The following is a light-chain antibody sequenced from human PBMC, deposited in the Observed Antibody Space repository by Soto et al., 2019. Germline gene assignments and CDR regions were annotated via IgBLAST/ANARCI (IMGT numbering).Light chain of an antibody. CDR1: SSNIGRNS. V-gene: IGLV1-44*01. CDR2: DTN. Sequence: QSVLTQPPSASGTPGQRVTIYCSGSSSNIGRNSVSWYQQLPGTAPKLLVYDTNQRPSGVPDRFSGSKSGTSASLAISGLQSGDEADYYCASWYDSLNGYVFGTGTKLTVL. CDR3: ASWYDSLNGYV. J-gene: IGLJ1*01.